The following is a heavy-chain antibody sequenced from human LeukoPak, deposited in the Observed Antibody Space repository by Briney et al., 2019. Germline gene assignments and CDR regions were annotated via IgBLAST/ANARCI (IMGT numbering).Heavy chain of an antibody. J-gene: IGHJ4*02. V-gene: IGHV4-59*01. CDR3: ARDCMKDGYNRGIDY. Sequence: PSETLSLTCPVSGGSISSYYWSWIRQPPGKVLERIGYIYYSGSTNYNPSLKSRVTISVDTSKNQFSLKLSSVTAADTAVYYCARDCMKDGYNRGIDYWGQGTLVTVSS. D-gene: IGHD5-24*01. CDR1: GGSISSYY. CDR2: IYYSGST.